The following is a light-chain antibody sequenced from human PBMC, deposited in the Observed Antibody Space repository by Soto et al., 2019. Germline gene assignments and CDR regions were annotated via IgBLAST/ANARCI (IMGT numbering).Light chain of an antibody. Sequence: DIEMTQTPSTLSASVGDRGTITCRASQSITTWLAWYQQKPGKAPKLLIYKATNVQTGVPSRFRGSGSGTEFSLTISSLQPEDFVIYYCQQYNDYQYTFGQGTRLEIK. CDR3: QQYNDYQYT. CDR1: QSITTW. V-gene: IGKV1-5*03. CDR2: KAT. J-gene: IGKJ2*01.